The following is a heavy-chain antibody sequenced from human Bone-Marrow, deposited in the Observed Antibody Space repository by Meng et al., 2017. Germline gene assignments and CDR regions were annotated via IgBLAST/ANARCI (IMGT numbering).Heavy chain of an antibody. D-gene: IGHD6-19*01. CDR3: ARDAAVAGFDY. J-gene: IGHJ4*02. V-gene: IGHV1-3*01. CDR1: GGTFSSYA. Sequence: QVQLVHSGAEVKKPGASVKVSCKASGGTFSSYAISWVRQAPGQRLEWMGWINAGNGNTKYSQKFQGRVTITRDTSASTAYMELSSLRSEDTAVYYCARDAAVAGFDYWGQGTLVTVSS. CDR2: INAGNGNT.